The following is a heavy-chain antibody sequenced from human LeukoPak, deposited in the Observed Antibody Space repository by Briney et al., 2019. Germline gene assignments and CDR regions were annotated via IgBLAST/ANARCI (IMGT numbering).Heavy chain of an antibody. CDR3: ASDILTDYYYYGMDV. V-gene: IGHV1-69*04. D-gene: IGHD3-9*01. Sequence: SVRVSCKASGGTFSSYAISWVRQAPGQGLEWMGRIIPILGIANYAQKFQGRVTITADKSTSTAYMELSSLRSEDTAVYYCASDILTDYYYYGMDVWGQGTTVTVSS. J-gene: IGHJ6*02. CDR2: IIPILGIA. CDR1: GGTFSSYA.